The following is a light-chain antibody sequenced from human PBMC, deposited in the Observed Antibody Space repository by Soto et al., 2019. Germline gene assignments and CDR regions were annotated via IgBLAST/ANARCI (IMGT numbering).Light chain of an antibody. V-gene: IGLV2-14*01. CDR1: SGDVGGYNY. Sequence: QSALTQPASVSGSPGQSITISCTGSSGDVGGYNYVSWYQHPPGKAPKLIIYEVSNRPSGVSNRFSGSKSGNTASLTISGLHTQDEADYYCSSYSSSSTLVIFGGGTQLTVL. CDR2: EVS. CDR3: SSYSSSSTLVI. J-gene: IGLJ2*01.